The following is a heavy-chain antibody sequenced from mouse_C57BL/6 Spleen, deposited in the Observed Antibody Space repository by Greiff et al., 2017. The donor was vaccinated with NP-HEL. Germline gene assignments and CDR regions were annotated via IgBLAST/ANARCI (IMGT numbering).Heavy chain of an antibody. CDR2: IYPGDGDT. V-gene: IGHV1-82*01. CDR1: GYAFSSSW. J-gene: IGHJ4*01. Sequence: QVQLQQSGPELVKPGASVKISCKASGYAFSSSWMNWVKQRPGKGLEWIGRIYPGDGDTNYNGQFKGKATLTADKSSSTAYMQLSSLTSEDSAVYFCARSRYGSSLCYAMDYWGQGTSVTVSS. D-gene: IGHD1-1*01. CDR3: ARSRYGSSLCYAMDY.